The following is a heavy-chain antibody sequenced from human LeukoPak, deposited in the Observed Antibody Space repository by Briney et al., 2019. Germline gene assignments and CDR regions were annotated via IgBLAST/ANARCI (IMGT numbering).Heavy chain of an antibody. Sequence: ASVKVSCKASGYTFTSYYIHWVRQAPGQGPEWLGRINPRSGGTDYAQKFQGRVTMTRDTSTNTAYMELTSLRSDDTAVYYCARLGSLGVTLVWGGPSRTTIDYWGQGTLVTVSS. V-gene: IGHV1-2*06. D-gene: IGHD3-16*01. CDR2: INPRSGGT. CDR3: ARLGSLGVTLVWGGPSRTTIDY. CDR1: GYTFTSYY. J-gene: IGHJ4*02.